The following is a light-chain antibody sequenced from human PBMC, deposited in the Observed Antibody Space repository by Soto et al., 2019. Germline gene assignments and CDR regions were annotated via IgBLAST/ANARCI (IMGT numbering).Light chain of an antibody. J-gene: IGKJ4*01. Sequence: EIVLTQSPGTLSLSPGETATLSCRASQSVSSTYLAWYQQKPGQAPRLLIYGASSRTTGIPDRFSGSGSGTDFTLTIRRLEPEDFAVYYCQQYDSPPLTFGGGTKVEI. CDR1: QSVSSTY. CDR2: GAS. V-gene: IGKV3-20*01. CDR3: QQYDSPPLT.